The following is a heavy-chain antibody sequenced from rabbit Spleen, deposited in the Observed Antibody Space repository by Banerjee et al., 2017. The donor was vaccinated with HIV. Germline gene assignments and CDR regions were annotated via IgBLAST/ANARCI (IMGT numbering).Heavy chain of an antibody. Sequence: QLEESAGGLVQPGGSLKLSCKASGFTLSSYYMNWVHQAPGKGLEWIGYIDPVFGITYYANWVNGRFSISRENAQNTVLLQMTSLTAADTATYFCARDGAGGSYFALWGPGTLVTVS. J-gene: IGHJ4*01. CDR2: IDPVFGIT. V-gene: IGHV1S7*01. CDR1: GFTLSSYY. CDR3: ARDGAGGSYFAL. D-gene: IGHD8-1*01.